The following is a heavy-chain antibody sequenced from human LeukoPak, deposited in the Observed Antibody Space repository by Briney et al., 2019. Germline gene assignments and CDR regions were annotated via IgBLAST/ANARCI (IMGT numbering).Heavy chain of an antibody. Sequence: SETLSLTCTVSGGSISSYYWSWTRQPPGKGLEWIGYIYYSGSTNYNPSLKSRVTISVDTSKNQFSLKLSSVTAADTAVYYCARAGLSSGWYPFDYWGQGTLVTVSS. CDR2: IYYSGST. J-gene: IGHJ4*02. D-gene: IGHD6-19*01. CDR1: GGSISSYY. V-gene: IGHV4-59*01. CDR3: ARAGLSSGWYPFDY.